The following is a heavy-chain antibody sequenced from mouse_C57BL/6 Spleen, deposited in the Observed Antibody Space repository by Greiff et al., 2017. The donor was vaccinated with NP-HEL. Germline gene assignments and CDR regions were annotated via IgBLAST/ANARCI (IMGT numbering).Heavy chain of an antibody. CDR1: GYTFTSYG. J-gene: IGHJ2*01. CDR3: ARRDEDFDY. V-gene: IGHV1-81*01. Sequence: VKLMESGAELARPGASVKLSCKASGYTFTSYGISWVKQRTGQGLEWIGEIYPRSGNTYYNEKFKGKATLTADKSSSTAYMELRSLTSEDSAVYFCARRDEDFDYWGQGTTLTVSS. D-gene: IGHD3-3*01. CDR2: IYPRSGNT.